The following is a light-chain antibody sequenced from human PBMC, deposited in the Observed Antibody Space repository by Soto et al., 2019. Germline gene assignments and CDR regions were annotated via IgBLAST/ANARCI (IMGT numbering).Light chain of an antibody. J-gene: IGLJ3*02. Sequence: QLVLTQLPSASASLGASVKLTCTLSSGHSSYAIAWHQQQPEKGPRYLMKLNSDGSHSKGDGIPDRFSGSSSGAERSLTISSLQSEDEADYYCQTWGTGIHVVFGGGTKLTVL. CDR3: QTWGTGIHVV. CDR2: LNSDGSH. CDR1: SGHSSYA. V-gene: IGLV4-69*01.